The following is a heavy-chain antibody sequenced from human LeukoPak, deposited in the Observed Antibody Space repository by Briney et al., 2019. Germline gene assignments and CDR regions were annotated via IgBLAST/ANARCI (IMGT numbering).Heavy chain of an antibody. D-gene: IGHD5-24*01. CDR1: GYRFTSQW. CDR3: ARRLLMDGYIHDAFDI. V-gene: IGHV5-51*01. Sequence: GESLKISCKTSGYRFTSQWIGWVRQMPGKGLDWMGIIHPSDSDARYSPSFQGHVTFSADQSISTVYLRWSSLRASDTAIYYCARRLLMDGYIHDAFDIWGQGTRVTVSS. J-gene: IGHJ3*02. CDR2: IHPSDSDA.